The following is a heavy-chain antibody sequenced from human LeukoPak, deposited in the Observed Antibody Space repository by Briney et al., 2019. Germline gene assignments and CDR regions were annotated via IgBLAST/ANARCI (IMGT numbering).Heavy chain of an antibody. CDR1: GFTFSSYG. D-gene: IGHD5-12*01. V-gene: IGHV3-21*04. CDR2: ISSSSSYI. Sequence: GGSLRLSCAASGFTFSSYGMHWVRQAPGKGLEWVSSISSSSSYIYYADSVKGRFTISRDNAKNSLFLQMNSLRADDTAVYFCARDSTWQLDYWGQGTLVTVSS. J-gene: IGHJ4*02. CDR3: ARDSTWQLDY.